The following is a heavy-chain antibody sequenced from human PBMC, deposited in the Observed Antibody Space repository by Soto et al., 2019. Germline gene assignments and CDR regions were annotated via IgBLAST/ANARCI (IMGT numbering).Heavy chain of an antibody. CDR2: IYSGGST. D-gene: IGHD3-3*01. CDR3: ARGPMDFSAFDI. Sequence: EVQLVESGGGLVQPGGSLRLSCAASGFTVSSNYMNWVRQAPGKGLEWVSVIYSGGSTYYADSVKGRFTISRHNSKNTLYLHMNRLSAEGTAVDYCARGPMDFSAFDIWGQGTMVTVSS. CDR1: GFTVSSNY. J-gene: IGHJ3*02. V-gene: IGHV3-53*04.